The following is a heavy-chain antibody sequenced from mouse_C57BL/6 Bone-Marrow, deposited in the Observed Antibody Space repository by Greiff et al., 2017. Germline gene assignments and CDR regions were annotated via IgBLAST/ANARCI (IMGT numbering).Heavy chain of an antibody. J-gene: IGHJ1*03. Sequence: VQLQQPGAELVKPGASVKMSCKASGYTFTSYWITWVKQRPGQGLEWIGDIYPGSGNTNYNEKFKSKATLTVDTSSSTAYMELSRLTSEDSAVYYVERSPYYYGSSWYFDVWGTGTTVTVSS. CDR1: GYTFTSYW. CDR2: IYPGSGNT. D-gene: IGHD1-1*01. CDR3: ERSPYYYGSSWYFDV. V-gene: IGHV1-55*01.